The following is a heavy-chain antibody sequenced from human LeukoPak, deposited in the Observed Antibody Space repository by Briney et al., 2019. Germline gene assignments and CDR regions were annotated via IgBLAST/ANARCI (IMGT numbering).Heavy chain of an antibody. D-gene: IGHD3-22*01. V-gene: IGHV3-15*07. CDR3: STTYYYDSSEGY. J-gene: IGHJ4*02. CDR1: GFTFSNAW. CDR2: IKSKTDGGTT. Sequence: GGSLRLSCATSGFTFSNAWMNWVRQAPGKGLEWVGRIKSKTDGGTTDYAAPVKGRFTISRDDSKNTLYLQMNSLKTEDTAVYYCSTTYYYDSSEGYWGQGTLVTVSS.